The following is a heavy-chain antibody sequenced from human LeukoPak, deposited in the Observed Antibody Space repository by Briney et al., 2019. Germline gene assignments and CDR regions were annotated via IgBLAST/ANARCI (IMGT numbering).Heavy chain of an antibody. CDR1: GYTFTSYG. Sequence: ASVKVSCKASGYTFTSYGISWVRQAPGQGLEWMGWISAYNGNTNYAQKLQGRVTMTTDTSTSTAYMELRSLRSDDTAVYYCARDPGIIAAAGTSIYFDYWGQGTLVTVSS. CDR2: ISAYNGNT. V-gene: IGHV1-18*01. CDR3: ARDPGIIAAAGTSIYFDY. D-gene: IGHD6-13*01. J-gene: IGHJ4*02.